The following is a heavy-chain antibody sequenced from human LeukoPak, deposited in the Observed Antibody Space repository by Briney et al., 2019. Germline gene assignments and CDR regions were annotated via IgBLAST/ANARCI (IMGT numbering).Heavy chain of an antibody. CDR3: AKGVRWFDP. D-gene: IGHD3-10*01. CDR2: ISDQT. Sequence: GGSLRLSCAASGFSFSNYGMSWVRQAPGKGPEWVSVISDQTYYADSVRGRFTISRDDYKNTLFLQMNSLRIEDSAIYYCAKGVRWFDPWGQGTLVTVSS. V-gene: IGHV3-23*01. J-gene: IGHJ5*02. CDR1: GFSFSNYG.